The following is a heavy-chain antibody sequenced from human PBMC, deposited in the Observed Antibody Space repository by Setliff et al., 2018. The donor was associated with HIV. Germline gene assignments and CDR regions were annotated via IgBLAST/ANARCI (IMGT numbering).Heavy chain of an antibody. CDR3: AKDRGQGYSGYYGCDS. Sequence: PGGSLRLSCTASGFIFGDYAVSWFSQAPGKGLEWVGFIRNKAYGGTTEYAASVKGRVIISRDDSKSIAYLQMNSLNTEDTAVYFCAKDRGQGYSGYYGCDSWGQGTLVTVPS. CDR1: GFIFGDYA. D-gene: IGHD5-12*01. V-gene: IGHV3-49*03. J-gene: IGHJ5*02. CDR2: IRNKAYGGTT.